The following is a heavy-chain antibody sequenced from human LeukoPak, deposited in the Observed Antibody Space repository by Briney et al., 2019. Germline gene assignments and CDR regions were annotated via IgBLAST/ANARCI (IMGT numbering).Heavy chain of an antibody. V-gene: IGHV4-59*01. CDR3: AREDGYNFNY. Sequence: SETLSLTCTVSGGSISSYYWSWIRQPPGKGLEWIGYIYYSGSTNYNPSLKSRVTISVDTSKNQFSLKLSSVTAADAAVYYCAREDGYNFNYWGQGTLVTVSS. J-gene: IGHJ4*02. CDR2: IYYSGST. D-gene: IGHD5-24*01. CDR1: GGSISSYY.